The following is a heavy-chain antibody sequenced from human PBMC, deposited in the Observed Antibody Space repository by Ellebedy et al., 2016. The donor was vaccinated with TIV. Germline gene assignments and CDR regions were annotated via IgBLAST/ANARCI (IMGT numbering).Heavy chain of an antibody. J-gene: IGHJ3*02. D-gene: IGHD3-16*01. V-gene: IGHV3-7*01. CDR2: MNQDGSAK. CDR3: ATDGSYGDYRFPTHAFVM. Sequence: GESLKISCAASRFSFSSYWMSWVRQAPGKGLEWVANMNQDGSAKYYVDSLRGRFTISRDNAKNSLYLQMNSLRGEDTAVYYCATDGSYGDYRFPTHAFVMWGRGTLVTVSS. CDR1: RFSFSSYW.